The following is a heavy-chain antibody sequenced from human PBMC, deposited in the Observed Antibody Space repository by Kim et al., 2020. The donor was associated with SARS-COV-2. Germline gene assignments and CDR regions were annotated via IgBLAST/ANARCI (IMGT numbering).Heavy chain of an antibody. D-gene: IGHD2-2*01. J-gene: IGHJ4*02. CDR3: AKAGYCSSTSCYDSVLFSY. CDR2: ISGSGGST. CDR1: GFTFSSYA. V-gene: IGHV3-23*01. Sequence: GGSLRLSCAASGFTFSSYAMSWVRQAPGKGLEWVSAISGSGGSTYYADSVKGRFTISRDNSKNTLYLQMNSLRAEDTAVYYCAKAGYCSSTSCYDSVLFSYWGQGTLVTVSS.